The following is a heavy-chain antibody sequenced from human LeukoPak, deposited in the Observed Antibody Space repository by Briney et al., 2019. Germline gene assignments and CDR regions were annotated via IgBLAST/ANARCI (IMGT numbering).Heavy chain of an antibody. J-gene: IGHJ4*02. V-gene: IGHV3-23*01. CDR2: ISGSGGST. D-gene: IGHD4-23*01. Sequence: GGSLRLSCAASGFTFSSYAMNWVRQAPGKGLEWVSAISGSGGSTYYEDSVKGRFTISRDNSKNTLYLQMDSLRAEDTAVYYCARDYGGSSPFDYWGQGTLVTVSS. CDR1: GFTFSSYA. CDR3: ARDYGGSSPFDY.